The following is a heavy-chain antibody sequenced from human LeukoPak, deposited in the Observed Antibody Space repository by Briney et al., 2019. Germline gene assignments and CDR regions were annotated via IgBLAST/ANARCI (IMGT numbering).Heavy chain of an antibody. J-gene: IGHJ3*02. Sequence: SVKVSCKASGGTFSSYAISWVRQAPGQGLEWMGGIIPIFGTANYAQKFQGRVTITADESTSTAYMELSSLRSEDTAVYYCARDRGDGQYGAFDIWGQGTMVTVSS. D-gene: IGHD3-16*01. V-gene: IGHV1-69*13. CDR2: IIPIFGTA. CDR1: GGTFSSYA. CDR3: ARDRGDGQYGAFDI.